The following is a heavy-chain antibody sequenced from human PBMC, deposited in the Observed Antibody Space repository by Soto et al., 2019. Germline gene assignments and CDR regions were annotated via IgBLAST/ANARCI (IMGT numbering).Heavy chain of an antibody. V-gene: IGHV3-30-3*01. CDR1: GFTFSSYA. CDR2: ISYDGSNK. Sequence: PVGSLRLSCAASGFTFSSYAMHWVRQAPGKGLEWVAVISYDGSNKYYADSVKGRFTISRDNSKNTLYLQMNSLRAEDTAVYYCARAPYSSGWGGYFDYWGQGTLVTVSS. D-gene: IGHD6-19*01. J-gene: IGHJ4*02. CDR3: ARAPYSSGWGGYFDY.